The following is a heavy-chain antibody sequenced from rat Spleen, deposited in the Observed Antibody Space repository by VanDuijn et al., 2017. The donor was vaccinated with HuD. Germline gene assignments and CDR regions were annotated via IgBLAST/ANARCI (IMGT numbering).Heavy chain of an antibody. Sequence: QVQLKESGPGLVQPSQTLSLTCTVSGFSLSNYGVIWIRQPPGKGLEWMGLIWGNGNTNYNSALKSRLSISKDTSKSQVFLKMNSLQTEDTATYYCARDLRDYWGQGVMVTVSS. CDR2: IWGNGNT. CDR1: GFSLSNYG. J-gene: IGHJ2*01. V-gene: IGHV2-13*01. D-gene: IGHD1-11*01. CDR3: ARDLRDY.